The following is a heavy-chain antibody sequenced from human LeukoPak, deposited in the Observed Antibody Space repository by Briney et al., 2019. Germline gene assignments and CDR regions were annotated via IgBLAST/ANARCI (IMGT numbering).Heavy chain of an antibody. J-gene: IGHJ4*02. Sequence: PGGSLRLSCAASGFTFSSYAMSWVRQAPGKGLEWVSAISGSGGSTYYADSVKGRFTISRDNSKNTLYLQMNSLRAEDTAVYYCAKDRVVVAPAAIKTSGLSHYWGQGTLVTVSS. V-gene: IGHV3-23*01. CDR2: ISGSGGST. D-gene: IGHD2-2*01. CDR3: AKDRVVVAPAAIKTSGLSHY. CDR1: GFTFSSYA.